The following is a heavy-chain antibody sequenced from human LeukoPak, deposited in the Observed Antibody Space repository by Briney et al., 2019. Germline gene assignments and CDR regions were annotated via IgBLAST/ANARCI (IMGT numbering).Heavy chain of an antibody. J-gene: IGHJ4*02. CDR3: ARVARDYYYDSSGYSSFDY. V-gene: IGHV4-39*01. CDR2: IYYSGST. Sequence: SETLSLTCTVSGGSISSSSYYWGWIRQPPGKGLEWIGSIYYSGSTYYNPSLKSRVTISVDTSKNQFSLKLSSVTAADTAVYYCARVARDYYYDSSGYSSFDYWGQGTLVTVSS. D-gene: IGHD3-22*01. CDR1: GGSISSSSYY.